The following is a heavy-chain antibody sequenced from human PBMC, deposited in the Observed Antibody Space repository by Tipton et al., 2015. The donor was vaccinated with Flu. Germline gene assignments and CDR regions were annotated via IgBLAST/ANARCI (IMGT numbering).Heavy chain of an antibody. J-gene: IGHJ4*02. CDR2: IYPSGAT. CDR1: SGSIRSTNYF. CDR3: ARLFYYDVDLKNFYFDY. D-gene: IGHD3-10*02. Sequence: TLSLTCTVSSGSIRSTNYFCAWIRQPPGKRLELIGSIYPSGATYSNPSLKSRVTISVDTSKSQFSLKLRSVTAADTAVYYCARLFYYDVDLKNFYFDYWGQGALVTVSS. V-gene: IGHV4-39*01.